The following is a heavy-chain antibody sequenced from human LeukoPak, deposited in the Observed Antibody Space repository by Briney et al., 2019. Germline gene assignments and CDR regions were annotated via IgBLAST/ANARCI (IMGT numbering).Heavy chain of an antibody. CDR2: MNPNSGNT. CDR3: ARGIRRRFGELSYYFDY. CDR1: GYTFTSYG. Sequence: ASVKVSCKASGYTFTSYGINWVRQATGQGLEWMGWMNPNSGNTGYAQKFQGRATMTRNTSISTAYMELSSLRSEDTAVYYCARGIRRRFGELSYYFDYWGQGTLVTVSS. V-gene: IGHV1-8*01. D-gene: IGHD3-10*01. J-gene: IGHJ4*02.